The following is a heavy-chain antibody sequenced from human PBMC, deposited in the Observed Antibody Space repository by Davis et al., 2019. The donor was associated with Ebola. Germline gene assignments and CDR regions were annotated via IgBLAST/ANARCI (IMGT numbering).Heavy chain of an antibody. CDR1: GGSFSGYY. V-gene: IGHV4-34*01. Sequence: SETLSLTCAVYGGSFSGYYWSWIRQPPGKGLEWIGEINHSGSNNYNPSLKSRVTISVDTSKNQFSLKLSSVTAADTAVYYCARHYRATVTARSLYYYGMDVWGQGTTVTVSS. CDR3: ARHYRATVTARSLYYYGMDV. J-gene: IGHJ6*02. D-gene: IGHD4-17*01. CDR2: INHSGSN.